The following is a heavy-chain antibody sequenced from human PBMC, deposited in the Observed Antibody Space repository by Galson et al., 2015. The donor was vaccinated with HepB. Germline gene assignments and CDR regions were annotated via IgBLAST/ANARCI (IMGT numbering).Heavy chain of an antibody. J-gene: IGHJ6*02. D-gene: IGHD3-10*01. CDR3: ARLNTVRGVINPSYGMDV. V-gene: IGHV1-18*04. Sequence: SVKVSCKASGYTFTSYGISWVRQAPGQGLEWMGWISAYNGNTNYAQKLQGRVTMTTDTSTSTAYMELRSLRSDDTAVYYCARLNTVRGVINPSYGMDVWGQGTTVTVSS. CDR2: ISAYNGNT. CDR1: GYTFTSYG.